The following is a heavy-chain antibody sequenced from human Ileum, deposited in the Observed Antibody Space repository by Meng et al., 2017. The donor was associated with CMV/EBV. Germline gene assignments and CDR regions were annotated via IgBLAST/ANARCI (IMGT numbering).Heavy chain of an antibody. CDR3: ERISKYRYGVYGMDV. CDR1: GFTFTTYW. CDR2: IAHDGSER. J-gene: IGHJ6*02. D-gene: IGHD5-18*01. Sequence: GGSLRLSCAASGFTFTTYWMAWVRQAPGKGLEWVANIAHDGSERYYGDSVMGRVTVSRDNAKNSLYLEMNSLRAEDTAVYYCERISKYRYGVYGMDVWGQGTTVTVSS. V-gene: IGHV3-7*01.